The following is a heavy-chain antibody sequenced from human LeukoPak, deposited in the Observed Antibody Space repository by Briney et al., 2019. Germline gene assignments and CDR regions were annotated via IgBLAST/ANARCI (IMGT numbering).Heavy chain of an antibody. J-gene: IGHJ3*01. V-gene: IGHV3-7*01. Sequence: GGSLRLSCAASGFTFSNAWMSWVRQAPGKGLERVANIKQDGSVKYYVDSVKGRLTISRDNAKNSLYLQMNSLRAEDTAVYYCAKENYDSSGYLVWGQGTMVTVSS. CDR3: AKENYDSSGYLV. CDR1: GFTFSNAW. D-gene: IGHD3-22*01. CDR2: IKQDGSVK.